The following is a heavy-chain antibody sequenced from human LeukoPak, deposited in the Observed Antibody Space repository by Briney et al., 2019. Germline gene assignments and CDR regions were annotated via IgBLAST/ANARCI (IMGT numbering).Heavy chain of an antibody. D-gene: IGHD3-22*01. CDR3: AIGASSGYYYDAFDI. J-gene: IGHJ3*02. CDR1: GYTFTSYD. CDR2: MNPNSGNT. Sequence: WASVKVSCMASGYTFTSYDINWVRQATGQGLEWMGWMNPNSGNTGYAQKFQGRVTMTRNTSISTAYMELSSLRSEDTAVYYCAIGASSGYYYDAFDIWGQGTMVTVSS. V-gene: IGHV1-8*01.